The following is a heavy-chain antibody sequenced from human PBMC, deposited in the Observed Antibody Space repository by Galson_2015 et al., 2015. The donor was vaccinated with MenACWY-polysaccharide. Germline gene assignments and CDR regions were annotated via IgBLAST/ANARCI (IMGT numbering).Heavy chain of an antibody. J-gene: IGHJ4*02. CDR1: GGTFNTYA. Sequence: SVKVSCKASGGTFNTYAVNWVRQAPGKGFEWVGRIMYIDGRTDYAQKFQGRVTITADSSTRTAYLELSSLRSDDTAFYFRARPCGVTSSPLSDWGQGTLVTVSS. V-gene: IGHV1-69*04. CDR3: ARPCGVTSSPLSD. CDR2: IMYIDGRT. D-gene: IGHD3-3*01.